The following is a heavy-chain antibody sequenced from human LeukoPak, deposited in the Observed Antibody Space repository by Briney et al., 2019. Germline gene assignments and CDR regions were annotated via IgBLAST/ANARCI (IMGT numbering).Heavy chain of an antibody. CDR1: GFTFTSYG. CDR3: AKEGDYCSSTICYADY. CDR2: ISGSGGST. D-gene: IGHD2-2*01. V-gene: IGHV3-23*01. J-gene: IGHJ4*02. Sequence: GGSPRLSCTASGFTFTSYGMSWVRQAPGKGLEWVSAISGSGGSTYYADSVKGHFTISRDNSKNTLYLQMNSLRAEDTAVYYCAKEGDYCSSTICYADYWGQGTLVTVSS.